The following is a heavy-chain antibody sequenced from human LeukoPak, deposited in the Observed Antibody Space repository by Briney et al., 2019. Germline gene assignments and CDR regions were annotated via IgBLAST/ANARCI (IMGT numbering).Heavy chain of an antibody. CDR3: ARVPSSTRYYGMDV. CDR1: GYTFTSYD. J-gene: IGHJ6*02. Sequence: AAVKVSSKASGYTFTSYDINWVRQATGQGLEWMGWMNPNSGNTGYAQKFQGRVTMTRNTSISTAYMELSSLRSEDTAVYYCARVPSSTRYYGMDVWGQGTTVTVSS. V-gene: IGHV1-8*01. D-gene: IGHD2-2*01. CDR2: MNPNSGNT.